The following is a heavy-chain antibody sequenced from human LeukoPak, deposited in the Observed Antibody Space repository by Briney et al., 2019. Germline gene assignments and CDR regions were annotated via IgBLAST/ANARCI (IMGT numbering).Heavy chain of an antibody. D-gene: IGHD6-19*01. J-gene: IGHJ4*02. Sequence: GGSLRLSCAASGFTVSSNYMSWVRQAPGKGLEWVSVIYSGGSTYYADSVKGRFTISRDNSKNTLYLQMNSLRAEDTAVYYCARGERSSGWSVYFDYWGQGTLVTVSS. CDR3: ARGERSSGWSVYFDY. V-gene: IGHV3-66*01. CDR1: GFTVSSNY. CDR2: IYSGGST.